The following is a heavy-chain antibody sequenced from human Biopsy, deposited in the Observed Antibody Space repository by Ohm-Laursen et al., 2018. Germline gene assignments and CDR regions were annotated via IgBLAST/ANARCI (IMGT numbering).Heavy chain of an antibody. D-gene: IGHD3-22*01. V-gene: IGHV3-23*01. CDR2: ITGSGDGA. Sequence: GSLRLSFAASGFTFSSYAMNWVRQAPGGGLEWVSGITGSGDGAYYADSMRGRFTIARHNSRNTLYLQMNSLRADDTAVYYCAKASRKYYDSTGYYFDYWGQGTLVTVSS. J-gene: IGHJ4*02. CDR3: AKASRKYYDSTGYYFDY. CDR1: GFTFSSYA.